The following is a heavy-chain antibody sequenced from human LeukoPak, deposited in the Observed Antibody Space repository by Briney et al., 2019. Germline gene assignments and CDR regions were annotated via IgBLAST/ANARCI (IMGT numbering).Heavy chain of an antibody. V-gene: IGHV3-30*02. Sequence: GGSLRLSCAASGFTFSSYGMHWVRQAPGKGLEWVAFIRYDGSNKYYADSVKGRFTISRDNSKNTLYLQMNSLRAEDTAVYYCAKGQAWIRIQADFDYWGQGTLVTVSS. D-gene: IGHD2-2*03. CDR1: GFTFSSYG. J-gene: IGHJ4*02. CDR2: IRYDGSNK. CDR3: AKGQAWIRIQADFDY.